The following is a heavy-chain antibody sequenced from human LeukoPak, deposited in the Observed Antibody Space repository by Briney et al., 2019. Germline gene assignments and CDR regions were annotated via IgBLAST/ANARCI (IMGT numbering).Heavy chain of an antibody. D-gene: IGHD4-11*01. J-gene: IGHJ4*02. CDR1: GFTFSGSA. V-gene: IGHV3-73*01. CDR2: IRTRTNTYAT. CDR3: STDYLLDY. Sequence: GGSLRLSCAASGFTFSGSAIHWVRQASGKGLEWVGRIRTRTNTYATAYAASVEGRFTISRDDSQSTAFLQMNSPKAEDTAVYFCSTDYLLDYWGQGALVTVSS.